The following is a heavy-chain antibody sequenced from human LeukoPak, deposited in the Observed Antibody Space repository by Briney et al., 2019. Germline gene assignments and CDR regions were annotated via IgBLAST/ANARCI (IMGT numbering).Heavy chain of an antibody. V-gene: IGHV3-21*01. CDR2: ISSSAIYI. CDR3: ARLVSGDAFDI. J-gene: IGHJ3*02. Sequence: PGGSLRLSCAASGFSFSSYGMNWVRQAPGKGLEWVSSISSSAIYIYYADSVKGRFTISRDNAKNSLYLQMNSLRAEDTAVYYCARLVSGDAFDIWGQGTMVTVSS. CDR1: GFSFSSYG.